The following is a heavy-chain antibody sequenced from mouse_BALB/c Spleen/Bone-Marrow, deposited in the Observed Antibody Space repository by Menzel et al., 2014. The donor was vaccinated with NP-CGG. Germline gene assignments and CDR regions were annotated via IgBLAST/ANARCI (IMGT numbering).Heavy chain of an antibody. CDR2: IDPANGNT. V-gene: IGHV14-3*02. Sequence: VQLQQSGAELVKPGASVKLSCTASGFNIEDTYMHWVKQRPEQGLERIGRIDPANGNTKYDPKFQGEATITADTSSNTAYLQLSSLTSEGTAVYYCARYDYGWYFYVWGAGTTVTVSS. CDR1: GFNIEDTY. D-gene: IGHD1-1*01. J-gene: IGHJ1*01. CDR3: ARYDYGWYFYV.